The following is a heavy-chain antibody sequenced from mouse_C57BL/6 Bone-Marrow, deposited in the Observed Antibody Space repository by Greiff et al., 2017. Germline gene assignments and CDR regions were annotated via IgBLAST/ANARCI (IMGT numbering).Heavy chain of an antibody. J-gene: IGHJ3*01. D-gene: IGHD2-4*01. CDR3: AREGGDIYDYDGPY. CDR2: IYPRSGNT. CDR1: GYTFTSYG. Sequence: QVQLKQSGAELARPGASVKLSCKASGYTFTSYGISWVKQRTGQGLEWIGEIYPRSGNTYYNEKFKGKATLTADKSSSTAYMELRSLTSEDSAVYFCAREGGDIYDYDGPYWGQGTLVTVSA. V-gene: IGHV1-81*01.